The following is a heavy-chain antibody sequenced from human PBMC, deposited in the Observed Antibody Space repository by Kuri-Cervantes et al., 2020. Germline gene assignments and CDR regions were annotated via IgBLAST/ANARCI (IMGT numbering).Heavy chain of an antibody. CDR1: GGSISSYY. J-gene: IGHJ4*02. CDR2: IYYSGST. Sequence: SETLSLSCTVSGGSISSYYWSWIRQPPGKGLEWIGSIYYSGSTYYNPSLKSRVTISVDTSKNQFSLKLTFVTAADTAMYYCARVLRTSGFIIDYWGQGTLVTVSS. D-gene: IGHD3-22*01. CDR3: ARVLRTSGFIIDY. V-gene: IGHV4-39*07.